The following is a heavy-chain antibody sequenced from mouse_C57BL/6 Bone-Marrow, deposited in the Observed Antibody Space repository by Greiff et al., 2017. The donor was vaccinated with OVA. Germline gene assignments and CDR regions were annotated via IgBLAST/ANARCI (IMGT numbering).Heavy chain of an antibody. Sequence: EVQLVESGGGLVQPGESLKLSCESNEYEFPSHDMSWVRKPPEKRLELVAAINSDGGSTYYPDTMERRFTITRDNTKTTLYLQMSSLMSEDTDLYYCARPGGYYGDYWGQGTTLTVSS. CDR1: EYEFPSHD. CDR3: ARPGGYYGDY. D-gene: IGHD1-1*01. J-gene: IGHJ2*01. V-gene: IGHV5-2*01. CDR2: INSDGGST.